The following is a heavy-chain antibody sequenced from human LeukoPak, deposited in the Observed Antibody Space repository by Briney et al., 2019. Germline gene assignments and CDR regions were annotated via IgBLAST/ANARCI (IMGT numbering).Heavy chain of an antibody. CDR2: INSDGSST. CDR3: ARAYYDSSGYPLWVD. D-gene: IGHD3-22*01. J-gene: IGHJ4*02. CDR1: GFTFSSYW. Sequence: GGSLRLSCAASGFTFSSYWMHWVRQAPGKGLVWVSRINSDGSSTSHADSVKGRFTISRDNAKNTLYLQMNSLRAEDTAVYYCARAYYDSSGYPLWVDWGQGTLVTVSS. V-gene: IGHV3-74*01.